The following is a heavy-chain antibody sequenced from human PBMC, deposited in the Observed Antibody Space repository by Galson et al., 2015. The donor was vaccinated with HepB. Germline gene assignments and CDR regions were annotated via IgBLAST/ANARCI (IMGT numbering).Heavy chain of an antibody. CDR3: ARDFIPLRYKAAAGTGGRFDY. J-gene: IGHJ4*02. CDR2: INTNTGNP. Sequence: SVKVSCRASGYTFTSYAMNWVRQAPGQGLEWMGWINTNTGNPTYAQGFTGRFVFSLDTSVSTAYLQISSLKAEDTAVYYCARDFIPLRYKAAAGTGGRFDYWGQGTLVTVSS. V-gene: IGHV7-4-1*02. CDR1: GYTFTSYA. D-gene: IGHD6-13*01.